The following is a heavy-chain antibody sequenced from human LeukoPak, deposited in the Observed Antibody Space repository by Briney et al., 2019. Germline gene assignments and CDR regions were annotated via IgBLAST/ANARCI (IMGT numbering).Heavy chain of an antibody. V-gene: IGHV4-59*01. J-gene: IGHJ6*03. CDR2: IYYTGST. CDR3: VRDNYATRSSYFYYMDV. CDR1: GDSISTYY. D-gene: IGHD2-2*01. Sequence: SQTLSLTCTVSGDSISTYYWTWIRQPPGKGLEWIGYIYYTGSTEYSPSLESRVTISLDTSKNHFSLKLRSVTAADTAVYYCVRDNYATRSSYFYYMDVWGKGTTVTVSS.